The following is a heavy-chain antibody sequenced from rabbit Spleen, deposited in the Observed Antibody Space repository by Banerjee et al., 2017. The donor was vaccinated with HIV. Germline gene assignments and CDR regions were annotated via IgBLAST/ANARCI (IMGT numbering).Heavy chain of an antibody. J-gene: IGHJ4*01. Sequence: QEQLVESGGGLVQPGGSLKLSCKASGFDFSSYGVSWVRQPPGKGLEWIGYIDPLFGSTYYANWVNGRFSISRENTQNTVYLQLNSLTAADTATYFCARDGAGDGGAGYDEDFYFNLWGQGTLVTVS. D-gene: IGHD6-1*01. CDR1: GFDFSSYG. V-gene: IGHV1S47*01. CDR2: IDPLFGST. CDR3: ARDGAGDGGAGYDEDFYFNL.